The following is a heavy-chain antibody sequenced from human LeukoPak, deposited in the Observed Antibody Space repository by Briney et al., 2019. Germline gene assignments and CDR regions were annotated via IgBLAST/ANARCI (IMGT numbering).Heavy chain of an antibody. CDR1: GYSFTSYW. CDR2: IYPGDSDT. V-gene: IGHV5-51*01. D-gene: IGHD6-19*01. J-gene: IGHJ3*02. Sequence: GGSLKISCKGSGYSFTSYWIGWVRQMPGKGLEWMGIIYPGDSDTRYSPSFQGQVTISADKSISTAYLQWSSLKASDTAMYYCARHGAIAVAGSGGAFDIWAQGTMVTVSS. CDR3: ARHGAIAVAGSGGAFDI.